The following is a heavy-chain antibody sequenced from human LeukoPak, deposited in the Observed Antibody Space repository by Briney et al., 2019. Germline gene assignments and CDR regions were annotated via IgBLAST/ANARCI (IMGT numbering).Heavy chain of an antibody. CDR2: ISGSGGST. CDR3: AKGGCSGGSCYSAGRFDY. CDR1: GFTFSSYG. J-gene: IGHJ4*02. Sequence: SGGSLRLSCAASGFTFSSYGMSWVRQAPGKGLEWVSAISGSGGSTYYADSVKGRFTISRDNSKNTLYLQMNSLRAEDTAVYYCAKGGCSGGSCYSAGRFDYWGQGTLVTVSS. D-gene: IGHD2-15*01. V-gene: IGHV3-23*01.